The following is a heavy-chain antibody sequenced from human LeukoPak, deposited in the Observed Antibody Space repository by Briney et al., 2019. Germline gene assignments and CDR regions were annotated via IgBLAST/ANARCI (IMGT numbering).Heavy chain of an antibody. D-gene: IGHD3-10*01. CDR2: INPSGGST. V-gene: IGHV1-46*01. CDR1: GYTFINYY. Sequence: GASVKVSCKASGYTFINYYIHWVRQAPGQGLEWMGIINPSGGSTTYAQMFQGRVTMTRDMSTTTVYMELSSLRSEDTAVYYCARDGMVRGVIMSYWGQGTLVTVSS. J-gene: IGHJ4*02. CDR3: ARDGMVRGVIMSY.